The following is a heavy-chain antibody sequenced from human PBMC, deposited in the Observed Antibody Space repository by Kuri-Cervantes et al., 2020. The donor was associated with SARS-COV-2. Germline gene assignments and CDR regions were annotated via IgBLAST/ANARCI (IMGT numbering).Heavy chain of an antibody. D-gene: IGHD1-26*01. CDR3: VRSEWELPKFYY. CDR2: IYYSGRT. CDR1: GGSISSSSYY. J-gene: IGHJ4*02. V-gene: IGHV4-39*01. Sequence: SETLSLTCTLSGGSISSSSYYWGWIRQPPGKGLEWIGSIYYSGRTYYNPSLKSRVTISVDTSNNQFSLKLSSVTAADTAVYYCVRSEWELPKFYYWGQGTLVTVSS.